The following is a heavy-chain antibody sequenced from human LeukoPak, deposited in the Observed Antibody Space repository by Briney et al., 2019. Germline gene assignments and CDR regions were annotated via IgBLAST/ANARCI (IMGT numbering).Heavy chain of an antibody. Sequence: SETLSLTCSVSDDSISDYYWCWIRQPPGRGLEWIGYTRYGGTTSQNPSLKSRVTMSVDTSKNRLSLRLTSVTAADTAVYYGARGSGIHAWNLQHWGQGTLVTVST. CDR3: ARGSGIHAWNLQH. CDR1: DDSISDYY. D-gene: IGHD1-1*01. CDR2: TRYGGTT. J-gene: IGHJ1*01. V-gene: IGHV4-59*01.